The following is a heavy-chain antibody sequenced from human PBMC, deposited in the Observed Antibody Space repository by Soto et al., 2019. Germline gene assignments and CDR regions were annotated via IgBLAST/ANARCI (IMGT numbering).Heavy chain of an antibody. CDR3: AKSPGGLDGYNSDYYGMDV. Sequence: PGGSLRLSCTASGLTFSTYAMSWVRQAPGKGLEWVSAIGGSGTGGRTYYADSVKGRFTISRDNSKNTVYLQMNSLRADDTAVYYGAKSPGGLDGYNSDYYGMDVWGQGTTVTVSS. V-gene: IGHV3-23*01. J-gene: IGHJ6*02. CDR1: GLTFSTYA. D-gene: IGHD5-12*01. CDR2: IGGSGTGGRT.